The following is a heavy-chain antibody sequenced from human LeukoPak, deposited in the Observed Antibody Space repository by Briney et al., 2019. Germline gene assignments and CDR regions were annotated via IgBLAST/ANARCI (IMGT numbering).Heavy chain of an antibody. J-gene: IGHJ4*02. CDR1: GFTFSSYS. V-gene: IGHV3-21*01. CDR2: ISSSSSYI. CDR3: ARDKWELLPFDY. Sequence: GGSLRLSCAASGFTFSSYSMNWVRQASGKGLEWVSSISSSSSYIYYADSVKGRFTISRDNAKNSLYLQMNSLRAEDTAVYYCARDKWELLPFDYWGQGTLVTVSS. D-gene: IGHD1-26*01.